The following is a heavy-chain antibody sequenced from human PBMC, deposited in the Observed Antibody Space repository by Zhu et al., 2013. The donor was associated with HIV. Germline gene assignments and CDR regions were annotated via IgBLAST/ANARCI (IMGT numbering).Heavy chain of an antibody. Sequence: KVSCKASAYTFTGYYIHWVRQAPGQGLEWMGWINPYSGGTKYAQKFQGRVTMTRDTSITTAYMDLTRLKSDDTAVYYCARDSHYGSGTYYNPFDYWGQGPWSPSPQ. CDR2: INPYSGGT. CDR3: ARDSHYGSGTYYNPFDY. D-gene: IGHD3-10*01. V-gene: IGHV1-2*02. J-gene: IGHJ4*02. CDR1: AYTFTGYY.